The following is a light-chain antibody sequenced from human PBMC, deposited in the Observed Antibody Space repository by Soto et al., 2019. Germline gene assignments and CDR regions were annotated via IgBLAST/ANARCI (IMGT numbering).Light chain of an antibody. CDR1: QSVGAF. V-gene: IGKV3-11*01. CDR3: QQSYNTWT. J-gene: IGKJ1*01. Sequence: EIVLTQSPAIMSLSPGERATLSCRASQSVGAFLAWYQQKPGQAPRLLIYDVSNRATGIPARFSGSGSGTDFTLTISGLEPEDFATYYCQQSYNTWTFGQGTKVEIK. CDR2: DVS.